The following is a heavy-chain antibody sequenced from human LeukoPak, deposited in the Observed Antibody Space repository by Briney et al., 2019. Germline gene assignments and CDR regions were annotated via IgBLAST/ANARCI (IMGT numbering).Heavy chain of an antibody. D-gene: IGHD3-9*01. V-gene: IGHV4-59*04. CDR3: ARDRGYDISGY. CDR2: ISYSGTT. CDR1: GVSISSYY. J-gene: IGHJ4*02. Sequence: RPSETLSLTCTVSGVSISSYYWSWIRQPPGKGLEWIGTISYSGTTYYKPSLKSRVAISVDTSKNQFSLKLSSVTAADTAVYYCARDRGYDISGYWGQGTLVTVSS.